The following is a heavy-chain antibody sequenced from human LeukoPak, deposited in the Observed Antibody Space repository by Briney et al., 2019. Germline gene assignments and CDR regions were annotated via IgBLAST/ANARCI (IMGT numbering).Heavy chain of an antibody. D-gene: IGHD6-19*01. CDR1: GFTFSNAW. Sequence: GGSLRLSCAASGFTFSNAWMSWVRQAPGKGLEWVGRIKSKTDGGTTDYAAPVKGRFTISRDDSKNTLYLQMNGLKTEDTAVYYCTTDQWLVSTFDYWGQGTLVTVSS. CDR3: TTDQWLVSTFDY. CDR2: IKSKTDGGTT. J-gene: IGHJ4*02. V-gene: IGHV3-15*01.